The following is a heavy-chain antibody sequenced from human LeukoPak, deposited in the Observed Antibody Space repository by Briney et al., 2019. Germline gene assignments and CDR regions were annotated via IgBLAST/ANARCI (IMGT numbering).Heavy chain of an antibody. Sequence: KAGGSLRLSCAASGFTFSSYSMNWVRQAPGKGLEWVSSISSNSDYIYYADSMKGRFTISRDNAKNSLFLQMNSLRAEDTAVYYCARDGSGWSSFDYWGQGTLVTVSS. D-gene: IGHD6-19*01. V-gene: IGHV3-21*01. J-gene: IGHJ4*02. CDR2: ISSNSDYI. CDR1: GFTFSSYS. CDR3: ARDGSGWSSFDY.